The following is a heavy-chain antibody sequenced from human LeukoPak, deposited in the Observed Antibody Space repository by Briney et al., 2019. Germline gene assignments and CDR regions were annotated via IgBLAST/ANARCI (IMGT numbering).Heavy chain of an antibody. CDR3: ARDSGSRIFDY. CDR2: IYTSGST. Sequence: SETLSLTCTVSGGSISSYYWSWIRQPAGKGLGWIGRIYTSGSTNYNPSLKSRVTMSVDTSKNQFSLKLSSVTAADTAVYYCARDSGSRIFDYWGQGTLVTVSS. J-gene: IGHJ4*02. D-gene: IGHD1-26*01. CDR1: GGSISSYY. V-gene: IGHV4-4*07.